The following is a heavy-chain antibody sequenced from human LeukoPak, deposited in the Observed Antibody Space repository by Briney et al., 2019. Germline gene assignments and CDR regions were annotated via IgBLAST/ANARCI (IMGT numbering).Heavy chain of an antibody. CDR3: ARLGNEVEMATTFDY. CDR2: IYPGDSDT. J-gene: IGHJ4*02. V-gene: IGHV5-51*01. CDR1: GYSFTSYW. D-gene: IGHD5-24*01. Sequence: GESLKISCKGSGYSFTSYWIGWVRQMPGKGLEWMGIIYPGDSDTRYSPSFQGQVTISADKSISTAYLQWSSLKASDTAMYYCARLGNEVEMATTFDYWGQGTLVTVSS.